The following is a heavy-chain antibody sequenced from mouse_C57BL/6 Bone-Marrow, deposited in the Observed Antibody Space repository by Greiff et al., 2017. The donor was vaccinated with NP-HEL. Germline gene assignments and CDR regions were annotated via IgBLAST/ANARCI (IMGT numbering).Heavy chain of an antibody. CDR2: IYPRSGNT. D-gene: IGHD4-1*01. Sequence: VQLQQSGAELARPGASVKLSCKASGYTFTSYGISWVKQRTGQGLEWIGEIYPRSGNTYYNEKFKGKATLTADKSSSTAYMELRSLTSEDSAVYFCERELGDYAMDYWGQGTSVTVSA. V-gene: IGHV1-81*01. J-gene: IGHJ4*01. CDR1: GYTFTSYG. CDR3: ERELGDYAMDY.